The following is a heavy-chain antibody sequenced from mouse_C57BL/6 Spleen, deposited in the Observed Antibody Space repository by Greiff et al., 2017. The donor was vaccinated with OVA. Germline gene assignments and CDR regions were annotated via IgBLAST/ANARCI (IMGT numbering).Heavy chain of an antibody. CDR2: IYPGSGST. CDR3: ARKGYYYGSSPGYFDY. Sequence: VQLQQPGAELVKPGASVKMSCKASGYTFTSYWITWVKQRPGQGLEWIGDIYPGSGSTNYNEKFKSKATLTVDTSSSTAYMQLSSLTSEDSAVDYCARKGYYYGSSPGYFDYWGQGTTLTVSS. V-gene: IGHV1-55*01. J-gene: IGHJ2*01. D-gene: IGHD1-1*01. CDR1: GYTFTSYW.